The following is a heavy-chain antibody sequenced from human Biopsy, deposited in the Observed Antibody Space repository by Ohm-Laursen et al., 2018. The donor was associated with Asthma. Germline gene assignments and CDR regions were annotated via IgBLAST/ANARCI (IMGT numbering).Heavy chain of an antibody. CDR2: IYSGGTS. V-gene: IGHV3-53*01. Sequence: SLRLSCAASGFAVSRDHMFWVRQAPGKGLEWVSVIYSGGTSHTADSVRGRFTISRDYSKNTSYLQMHSLGAEDTAVYYCARGDSSNWSHYYFDYWGQGTLVTVSS. CDR3: ARGDSSNWSHYYFDY. J-gene: IGHJ4*02. D-gene: IGHD3-22*01. CDR1: GFAVSRDH.